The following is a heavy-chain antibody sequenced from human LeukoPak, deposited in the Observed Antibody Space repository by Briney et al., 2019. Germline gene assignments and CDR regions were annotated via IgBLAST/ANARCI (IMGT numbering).Heavy chain of an antibody. CDR3: ARGVVVTRRGPRYYFDH. V-gene: IGHV3-21*01. J-gene: IGHJ4*02. Sequence: GGSLRLSCAASGFNLSSDSMNWVRQAPGKGLEWVSSISFSSSYIYYADSVKGRFTISRDNAKNSLYLQMNSLRVEDTAVYYCARGVVVTRRGPRYYFDHWGQGTLVTVSS. CDR2: ISFSSSYI. CDR1: GFNLSSDS. D-gene: IGHD4-23*01.